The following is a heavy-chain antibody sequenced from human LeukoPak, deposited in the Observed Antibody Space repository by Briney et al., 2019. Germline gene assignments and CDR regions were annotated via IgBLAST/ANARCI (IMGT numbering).Heavy chain of an antibody. J-gene: IGHJ4*02. Sequence: SETLSLTCTVSGYSISSCSYWCCIRQPPGKGLECIASIYHSGSTYYNPSLNSRVTISVDTYKNQFSLKLSSVTAADTAVYYCARRRPGSGYWGGFDYWGQGTLVTVSS. CDR1: GYSISSCSY. D-gene: IGHD3-22*01. V-gene: IGHV4-38-2*02. CDR3: ARRRPGSGYWGGFDY. CDR2: IYHSGST.